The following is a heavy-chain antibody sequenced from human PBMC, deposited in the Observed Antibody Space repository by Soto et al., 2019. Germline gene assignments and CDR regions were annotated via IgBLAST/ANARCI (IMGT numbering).Heavy chain of an antibody. CDR3: ATGSSGCARRWDY. J-gene: IGHJ4*02. D-gene: IGHD6-19*01. CDR1: GFTFSTYA. CDR2: IGSSGTPT. V-gene: IGHV3-23*01. Sequence: GGSLRLACAASGFTFSTYAMSWVRQAPGKGLEWVSAIGSSGTPTYYADSVKGRFTVSRDNSKFTLFLQMNSLRVEDTAVYYCATGSSGCARRWDYGGQGTLVTVSS.